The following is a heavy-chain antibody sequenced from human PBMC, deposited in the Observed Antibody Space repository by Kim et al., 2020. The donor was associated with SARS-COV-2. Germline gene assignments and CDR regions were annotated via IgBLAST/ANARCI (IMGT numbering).Heavy chain of an antibody. D-gene: IGHD3-16*01. CDR3: ARVPITDTWGH. CDR2: IKYDGTEI. Sequence: GGSLRLSCAASGFIFSNYWITWVRQASGKGLEWVADIKYDGTEIYYLDSVKGRFTISRDNAKNSLYLQMNSLRVEDTALYYCARVPITDTWGHWGQGTLVTVAS. V-gene: IGHV3-7*03. J-gene: IGHJ4*02. CDR1: GFIFSNYW.